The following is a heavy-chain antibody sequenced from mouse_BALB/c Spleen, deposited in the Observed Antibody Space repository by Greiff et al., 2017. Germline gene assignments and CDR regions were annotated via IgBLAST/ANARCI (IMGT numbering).Heavy chain of an antibody. CDR2: NNTYNGDT. J-gene: IGHJ3*01. Sequence: EVQLLQSGPELVKPGASVKISCKASGYSFTGDFMNWVKQGHGKNLLWIGRNNTYNGDTFYNQKFKGKDTLTVDKSSSTARMELLSLTSEDSAVYYCGSTDGNYWAWFAYWGQGTLVTVSA. CDR1: GYSFTGDF. D-gene: IGHD2-1*01. CDR3: GSTDGNYWAWFAY. V-gene: IGHV1-37*01.